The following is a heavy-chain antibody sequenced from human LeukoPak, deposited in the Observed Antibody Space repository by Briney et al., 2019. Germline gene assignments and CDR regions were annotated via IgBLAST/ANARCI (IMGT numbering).Heavy chain of an antibody. CDR1: GGSISSGSYY. D-gene: IGHD3-3*01. Sequence: PSETLSLTCTVSGGSISSGSYYWSWIRQPAGKGLEWIGRIYTSGSTNYNPSLKSRVTILVDTSKNQFSLKLSSVTAADTAVYYCARGRFLEWLWGQGTLVAVSS. CDR3: ARGRFLEWL. V-gene: IGHV4-61*02. CDR2: IYTSGST. J-gene: IGHJ4*02.